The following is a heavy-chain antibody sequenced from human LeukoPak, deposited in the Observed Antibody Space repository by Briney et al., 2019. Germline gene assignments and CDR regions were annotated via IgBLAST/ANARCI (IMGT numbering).Heavy chain of an antibody. V-gene: IGHV3-23*01. Sequence: GGPLRLSCEASGFSFSTSAMSWVRQAPGKGLEWVSTISSGGSTTFYVDSVKGRFTISRDNSKNTLYLQMNSLRAEDTALYYCAKDGWVTTTTREDYWGQGTLVTVSS. CDR1: GFSFSTSA. CDR3: AKDGWVTTTTREDY. J-gene: IGHJ4*02. CDR2: ISSGGSTT. D-gene: IGHD4-17*01.